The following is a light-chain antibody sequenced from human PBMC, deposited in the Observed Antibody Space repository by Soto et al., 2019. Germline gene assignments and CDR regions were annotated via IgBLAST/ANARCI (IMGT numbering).Light chain of an antibody. V-gene: IGKV1-27*01. J-gene: IGKJ2*01. CDR3: QNYNCAPYA. Sequence: DIQMTQSPPSLSASVGDRVTITCRASQAISNFVAWYQQKAGKAPSLLIYEASTLQSGVPSRFSGRGSGTAFTLTISSLQPEYVATYFCQNYNCAPYAFGQGTKLESK. CDR1: QAISNF. CDR2: EAS.